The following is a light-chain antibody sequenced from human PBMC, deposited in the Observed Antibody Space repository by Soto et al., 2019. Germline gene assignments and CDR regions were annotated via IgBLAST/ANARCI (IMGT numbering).Light chain of an antibody. J-gene: IGLJ3*02. V-gene: IGLV1-47*01. CDR2: RNN. CDR3: AAWDDSLSGPRV. CDR1: SSNIGSNY. Sequence: QSVLTQPPSASGTPGQRVTISCSGSSSNIGSNYVYWYQQLPGTAPKLLIYRNNQRPSGVPDRFSGSKSGTSASLAISGLRSKDEADYYCAAWDDSLSGPRVFGGGTKLTVL.